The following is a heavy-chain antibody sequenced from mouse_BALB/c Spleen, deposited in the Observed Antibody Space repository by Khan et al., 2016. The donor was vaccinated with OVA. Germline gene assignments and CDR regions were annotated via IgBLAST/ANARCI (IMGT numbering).Heavy chain of an antibody. CDR1: GYTFTNYW. CDR2: IYPGSGNT. CDR3: AIPYYYGSSYDTMDA. J-gene: IGHJ4*01. Sequence: VQLQESGAELVRPGTSVKMSCKTAGYTFTNYWTGWVKQRPGHGLEWIGDIYPGSGNTNYNEKFKGKATLTADTSSSTAYMHLSSLTTEDSAIYYSAIPYYYGSSYDTMDAWGQGTSVTVSS. D-gene: IGHD1-1*01. V-gene: IGHV1-63*02.